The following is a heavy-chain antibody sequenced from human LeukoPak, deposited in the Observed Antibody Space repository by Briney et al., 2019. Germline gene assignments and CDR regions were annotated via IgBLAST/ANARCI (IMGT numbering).Heavy chain of an antibody. V-gene: IGHV4-39*01. J-gene: IGHJ5*02. CDR3: AGHKSFHYLSPIDP. Sequence: PSGTLALNCPDSGGTVSSRRPYWAWIRHPPGKGLESFRSIYYTGSTYLKPSLKSRVTISVDASKNEIALTPSSVSIADTSVYCCAGHKSFHYLSPIDPWGQETLVTVSS. CDR1: GGTVSSRRPY. D-gene: IGHD2/OR15-2a*01. CDR2: IYYTGST.